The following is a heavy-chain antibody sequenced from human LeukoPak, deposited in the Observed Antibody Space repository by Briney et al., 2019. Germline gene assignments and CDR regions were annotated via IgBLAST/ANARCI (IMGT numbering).Heavy chain of an antibody. Sequence: ASVKVSCKASGYTFTGYYMHWVRQAPGQGLEWMGRINPNSGGANYAQKFQGRVTMTRDTSISTAYMELSRLRSDDTAVYYCARDSSGYYYNYWGQGTLVTVSS. J-gene: IGHJ4*02. CDR3: ARDSSGYYYNY. CDR2: INPNSGGA. CDR1: GYTFTGYY. V-gene: IGHV1-2*06. D-gene: IGHD3-22*01.